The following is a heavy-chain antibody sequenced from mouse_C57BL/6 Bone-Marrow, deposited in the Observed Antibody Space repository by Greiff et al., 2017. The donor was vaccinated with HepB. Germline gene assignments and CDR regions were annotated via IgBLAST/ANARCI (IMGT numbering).Heavy chain of an antibody. J-gene: IGHJ1*03. D-gene: IGHD1-1*01. CDR3: AREWITTVVAGGYFDV. Sequence: VQLQQSGAELARPGASVKLSCKASGYTFTSYGISWVKQRTGQGLEWIGEIYPRSGNTYYNEKFKGKATLTADKSSSTAYMELSSLTSEDPAVDYCAREWITTVVAGGYFDVWGTGTTVTVSS. V-gene: IGHV1-81*01. CDR1: GYTFTSYG. CDR2: IYPRSGNT.